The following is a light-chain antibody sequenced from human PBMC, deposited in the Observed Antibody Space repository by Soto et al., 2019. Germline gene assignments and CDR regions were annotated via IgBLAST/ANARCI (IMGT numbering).Light chain of an antibody. CDR3: QQYNSYSPTWT. V-gene: IGKV1-5*01. Sequence: DIQMTQSPSTLSASVGDRVTITCRASQSISSWLAWYQQKPGKAPKLLIYDASSLESGVPSRFSGSGSGTAFTLTISSLQPDDFATSYCQQYNSYSPTWTFGQGTKVEIK. CDR1: QSISSW. J-gene: IGKJ1*01. CDR2: DAS.